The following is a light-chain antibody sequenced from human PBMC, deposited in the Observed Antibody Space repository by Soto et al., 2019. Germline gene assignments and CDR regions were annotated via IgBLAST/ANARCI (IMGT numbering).Light chain of an antibody. CDR1: SSNIGAGYD. Sequence: QSVLTQPPSVSGAPGQRVTTSCTGSSSNIGAGYDVHWYQQFPGTAPKLIIYGTTNRPSGVPDRFSGSKSGTSASLAITGLQAEDEAYYYCQSYDGTLSGSYVFGSGTKVTVL. J-gene: IGLJ1*01. V-gene: IGLV1-40*01. CDR2: GTT. CDR3: QSYDGTLSGSYV.